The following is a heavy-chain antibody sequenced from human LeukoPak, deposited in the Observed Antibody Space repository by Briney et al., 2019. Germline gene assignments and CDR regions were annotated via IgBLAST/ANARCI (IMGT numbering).Heavy chain of an antibody. D-gene: IGHD3-22*01. CDR2: IRYDGSNK. Sequence: GGSLRLSCAASGFTFSSYGMHWVRQAPGKGLEWVAFIRYDGSNKYYADSVKGRLTISRDNSKNTLYLQMNSLRAEDTAVYYCAKEAEPYYYDAKTFDYWGQGTLVTVSS. CDR1: GFTFSSYG. V-gene: IGHV3-30*02. J-gene: IGHJ4*02. CDR3: AKEAEPYYYDAKTFDY.